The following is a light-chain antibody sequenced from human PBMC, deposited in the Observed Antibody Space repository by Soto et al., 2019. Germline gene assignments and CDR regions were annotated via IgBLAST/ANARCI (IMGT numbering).Light chain of an antibody. CDR2: DVS. CDR1: SNDVGGYNY. Sequence: QSALTQPASVSGSPGQSIAISCTGTSNDVGGYNYLSWYQQHPGKAPKLMIYDVSARPSGVSNRFSGSKSDNTASLTISGLQAEDEADYYCSSYTSSNTVVFGGGTKLTVL. J-gene: IGLJ2*01. V-gene: IGLV2-14*01. CDR3: SSYTSSNTVV.